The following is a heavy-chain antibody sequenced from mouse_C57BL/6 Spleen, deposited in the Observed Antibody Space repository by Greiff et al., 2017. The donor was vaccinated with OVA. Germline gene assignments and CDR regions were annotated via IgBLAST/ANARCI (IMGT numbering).Heavy chain of an antibody. CDR1: GFSLTSYG. J-gene: IGHJ2*01. V-gene: IGHV2-5*01. Sequence: QVQLQQSGPGLVQPSQSLSITCTVSGFSLTSYGVHWVRQSPGKGLEWLGVIWRGGSTDYNAAFMSRLSITKDNSKSQVFFKINSLQADDTAIYYCAILITTVVATRDYWGQGTTLTVSS. CDR2: IWRGGST. D-gene: IGHD1-1*01. CDR3: AILITTVVATRDY.